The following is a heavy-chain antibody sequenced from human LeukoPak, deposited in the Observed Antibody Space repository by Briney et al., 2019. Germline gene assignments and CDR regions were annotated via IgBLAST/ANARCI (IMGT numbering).Heavy chain of an antibody. V-gene: IGHV4-4*02. Sequence: SGTLSLTCAVSGGSISSSNWWSWVRQPPGKGLEWIGEIYHSGSTNYNPSLKSRVTISVDKSKNQFSLKLSSVTAADTAVYYCARHVWGYSPRTPWFDPWGQGTLVTVSS. CDR2: IYHSGST. J-gene: IGHJ5*02. D-gene: IGHD3-16*01. CDR3: ARHVWGYSPRTPWFDP. CDR1: GGSISSSNW.